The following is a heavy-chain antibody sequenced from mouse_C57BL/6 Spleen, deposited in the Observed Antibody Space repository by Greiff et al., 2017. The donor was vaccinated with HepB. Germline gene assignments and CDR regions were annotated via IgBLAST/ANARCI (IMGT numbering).Heavy chain of an antibody. V-gene: IGHV1-53*01. CDR2: INPSNGGT. Sequence: QVQLKQPGTELVKPGASVKLSCKASGYTFTSYWMHWVKQRPGQGLEWIGNINPSNGGTNYNEKFKSKATLTVDKSSSTAYMQLSSLTSEDVAVFYCATSSGCAGSSSWSIDVWGTGTTVTVSS. CDR3: ATSSGCAGSSSWSIDV. D-gene: IGHD1-1*01. J-gene: IGHJ1*03. CDR1: GYTFTSYW.